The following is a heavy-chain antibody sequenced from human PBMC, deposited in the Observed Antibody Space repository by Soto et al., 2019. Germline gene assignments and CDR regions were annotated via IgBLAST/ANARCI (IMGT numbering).Heavy chain of an antibody. Sequence: VGSLRLSCAASGFTFSSYAMHWVRQAPGKGLEWVAVISYDGSNKYYADSVKGRFTISRDNSKNTLYLQMNSLRAEDTAVYYCAREVVPAADYYYYGMDVWGQGTTVTV. CDR3: AREVVPAADYYYYGMDV. CDR2: ISYDGSNK. D-gene: IGHD2-2*01. V-gene: IGHV3-30-3*01. CDR1: GFTFSSYA. J-gene: IGHJ6*02.